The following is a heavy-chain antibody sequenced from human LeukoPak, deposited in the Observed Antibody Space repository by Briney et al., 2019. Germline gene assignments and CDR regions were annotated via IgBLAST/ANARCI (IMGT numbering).Heavy chain of an antibody. J-gene: IGHJ6*03. CDR3: ARLAVVAHYYYYYMDV. D-gene: IGHD2-15*01. CDR2: IYPGDSAT. CDR1: GYSFTNYW. Sequence: GESLKISCKGSGYSFTNYWIGWVRQMPGKGLELMGVIYPGDSATRYSPSFQGQVAISVDKSIRTAYLQWSSLKASDIAMYYCARLAVVAHYYYYYMDVWGKGTTVTVSS. V-gene: IGHV5-51*01.